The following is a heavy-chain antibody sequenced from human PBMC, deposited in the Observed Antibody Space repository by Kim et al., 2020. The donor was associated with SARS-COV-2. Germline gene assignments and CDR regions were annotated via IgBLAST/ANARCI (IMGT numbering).Heavy chain of an antibody. V-gene: IGHV1-46*01. CDR2: VVPSSGTR. CDR1: GYNFTNYY. D-gene: IGHD6-19*01. J-gene: IGHJ4*02. Sequence: ASVKVSCQTSGYNFTNYYIHWVRQAPGQGLEWMGLVVPSSGTRAFAKNFKGRVSITRDTSTTTIYMELRSLTSDDTAIYYCARLPRGWANFDHWGQGTLVIVSS. CDR3: ARLPRGWANFDH.